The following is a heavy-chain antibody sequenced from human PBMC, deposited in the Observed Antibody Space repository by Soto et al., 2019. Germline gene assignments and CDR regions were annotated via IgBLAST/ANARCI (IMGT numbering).Heavy chain of an antibody. CDR3: AKAAFRFFLPPPLPLYGMDV. V-gene: IGHV3-30*18. CDR1: GFTFSSYG. D-gene: IGHD3-3*01. J-gene: IGHJ6*01. CDR2: ISYDGSNK. Sequence: GGSLRLSCAASGFTFSSYGMHWVRQAPGKGLEWVAVISYDGSNKYYADSVKGRFTISRDNSKNTLYLQMNSLRAEDTAVYCCAKAAFRFFLPPPLPLYGMDVWAQGSTVPVSA.